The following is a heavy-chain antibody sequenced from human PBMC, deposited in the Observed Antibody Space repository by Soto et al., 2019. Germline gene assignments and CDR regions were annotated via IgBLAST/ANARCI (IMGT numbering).Heavy chain of an antibody. J-gene: IGHJ5*02. CDR3: ARFAAYGNCRSTDCFFLDS. CDR1: GFTVTNNY. CDR2: IYGGDST. Sequence: GGSLRLSCAASGFTVTNNYMSWVRQAPGKGLEWVSVIYGGDSTYYADSVKGRFTISRDNSKNTLYLQMNSLRADDTAMYYCARFAAYGNCRSTDCFFLDSCGKGNLVTVSS. V-gene: IGHV3-53*01. D-gene: IGHD2-2*01.